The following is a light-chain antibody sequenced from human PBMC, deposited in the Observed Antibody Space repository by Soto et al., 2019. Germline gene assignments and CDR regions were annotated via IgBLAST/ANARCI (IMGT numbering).Light chain of an antibody. J-gene: IGKJ5*01. V-gene: IGKV3-20*01. CDR3: QHYQSGHPIT. Sequence: EILLTQSPDTLSLSPWERATLSCRAAQSVGTRLAWYQHKTGQAPRLLISGASSRATGIPDRFTGSGSETSFTLTISRLEPEDFALYYCQHYQSGHPITFGQGTRLEI. CDR1: QSVGTR. CDR2: GAS.